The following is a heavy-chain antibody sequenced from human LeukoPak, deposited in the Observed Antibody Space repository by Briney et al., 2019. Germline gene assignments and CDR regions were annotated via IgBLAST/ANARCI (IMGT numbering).Heavy chain of an antibody. CDR2: IYPGDSDT. D-gene: IGHD3-3*01. Sequence: PGESLKISCKGSGYTFSSYWIGWVRQMPGKGLEWMGIIYPGDSDTRYSLSLPGTVPISVDTSIGTAYLQWSSLKASDTAIYYCARQNDFRLDYWGQGTLVTVSS. V-gene: IGHV5-51*01. J-gene: IGHJ4*02. CDR1: GYTFSSYW. CDR3: ARQNDFRLDY.